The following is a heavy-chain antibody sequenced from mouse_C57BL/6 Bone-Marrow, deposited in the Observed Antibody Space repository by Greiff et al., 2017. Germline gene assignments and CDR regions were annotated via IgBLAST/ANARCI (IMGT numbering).Heavy chain of an antibody. CDR2: IRNKANGYTT. J-gene: IGHJ3*01. Sequence: VQLKQSGGGLVQPGGSLSLSCAASGFTFTDYYMSWVRQPPGKALEWLGFIRNKANGYTTEYSASVKDRFTITRDNSQSILYLQMNALRAEDIASYYCARPQSPITGEFAYWGQGTLVTVSA. D-gene: IGHD1-1*01. CDR1: GFTFTDYY. CDR3: ARPQSPITGEFAY. V-gene: IGHV7-3*01.